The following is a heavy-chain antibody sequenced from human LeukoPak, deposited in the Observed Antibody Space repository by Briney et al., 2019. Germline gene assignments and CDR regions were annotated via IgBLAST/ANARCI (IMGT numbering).Heavy chain of an antibody. Sequence: TSETLSLTCSVSGGSISSTSYYWGWIRQPPGKGLEWIGSIYYSGSTYYNPSLKSRLTISVDTSKNQFSLKLSSVTASDTAVYYCARQGWYVEIFFHMDVWGKGTTVTISS. D-gene: IGHD6-19*01. CDR1: GGSISSTSYY. CDR3: ARQGWYVEIFFHMDV. CDR2: IYYSGST. V-gene: IGHV4-39*01. J-gene: IGHJ6*03.